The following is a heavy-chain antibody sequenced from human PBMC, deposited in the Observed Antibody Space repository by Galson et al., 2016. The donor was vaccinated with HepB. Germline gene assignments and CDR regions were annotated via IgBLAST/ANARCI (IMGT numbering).Heavy chain of an antibody. J-gene: IGHJ4*02. D-gene: IGHD4/OR15-4a*01. Sequence: SLRLSCAASGFTSSSYWMNWFRQAPGKEIVWVSRINGDGSSTTYADSVKGRFTISRDNAKNTLYLQMSSLRAEDTAVYYCARGHSANSFILDYWGQGTLVTVSS. CDR3: ARGHSANSFILDY. V-gene: IGHV3-74*01. CDR2: INGDGSST. CDR1: GFTSSSYW.